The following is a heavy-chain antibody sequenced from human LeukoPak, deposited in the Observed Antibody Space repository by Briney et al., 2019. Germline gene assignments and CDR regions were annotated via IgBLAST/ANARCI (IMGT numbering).Heavy chain of an antibody. J-gene: IGHJ4*02. CDR2: IDPNSGDT. V-gene: IGHV1-2*02. D-gene: IGHD2-21*01. Sequence: ASVKVSCKASGYTFSGYYIHWVRQAPGQGLEWMGWIDPNSGDTHYTQKFQGRVTMTRDTSITTAYMQVTRLRSDDTAVFYCARDGGPYCDGASCSFDYWGQGTLVTVSS. CDR3: ARDGGPYCDGASCSFDY. CDR1: GYTFSGYY.